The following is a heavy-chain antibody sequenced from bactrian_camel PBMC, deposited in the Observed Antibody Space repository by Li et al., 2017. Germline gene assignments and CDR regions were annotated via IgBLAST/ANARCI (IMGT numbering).Heavy chain of an antibody. D-gene: IGHD6*01. CDR1: GFTFSSYW. V-gene: IGHV3S1*01. CDR2: INRSGTTT. Sequence: VQLVESGGGLVQPGGSPRLTCAASGFTFSSYWMYWVRQAPGKGLEWVSTINRSGTTTFYSESVKGRFTISRDNAKNTLYLQMDSLKTADTAVYYCATLLYGSPWWRPDRDFDYRGQGTQV. CDR3: ATLLYGSPWWRPDRDFDY. J-gene: IGHJ4*01.